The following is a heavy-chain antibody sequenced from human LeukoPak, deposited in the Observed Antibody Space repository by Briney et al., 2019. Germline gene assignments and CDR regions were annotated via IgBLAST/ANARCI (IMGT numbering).Heavy chain of an antibody. V-gene: IGHV3-30*04. CDR1: GFTFSSYA. CDR3: ARDTPRTYYYYMDV. CDR2: ISYDGSNK. J-gene: IGHJ6*03. D-gene: IGHD1-14*01. Sequence: GRSLRLSCAASGFTFSSYAMHWVRQAPGKGLEWVAVISYDGSNKYYADSVKGRFTISRDSSKNTLYLLMNSLRAEDTAIYYCARDTPRTYYYYMDVWGKGTTVIISS.